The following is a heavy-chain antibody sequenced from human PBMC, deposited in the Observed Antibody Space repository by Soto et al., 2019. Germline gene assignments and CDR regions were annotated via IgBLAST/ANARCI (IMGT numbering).Heavy chain of an antibody. J-gene: IGHJ4*02. Sequence: VHLEESGGGLVQPGGSLRLSCAASGFTFSSYWMNWVRQAPGKGLEWVANINQDGNEDNLLDSVKGRFTIARDNAKNSLFLQLNSLRVDDTAVYYCERSGDRHHGSLDYWGQGALVSVSS. V-gene: IGHV3-7*01. CDR1: GFTFSSYW. D-gene: IGHD1-26*01. CDR2: INQDGNED. CDR3: ERSGDRHHGSLDY.